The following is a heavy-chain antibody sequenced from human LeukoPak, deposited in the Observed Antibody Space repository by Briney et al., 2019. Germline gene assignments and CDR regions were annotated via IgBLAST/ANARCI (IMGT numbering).Heavy chain of an antibody. D-gene: IGHD6-13*01. CDR3: ARFKSGGAAADY. CDR2: IYYSGST. V-gene: IGHV4-59*01. CDR1: GGSISSYY. J-gene: IGHJ4*02. Sequence: SETLSLTCTVSGGSISSYYWSWIRQPPGKGLEWIGYIYYSGSTNYNPSLKSRVTISVDTSKNQFSLKLSSVTAADTAVYYCARFKSGGAAADYWGQGTLATVSS.